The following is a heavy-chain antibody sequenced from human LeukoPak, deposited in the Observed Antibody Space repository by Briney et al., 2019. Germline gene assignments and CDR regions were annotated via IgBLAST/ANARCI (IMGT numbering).Heavy chain of an antibody. Sequence: SETLSLTCTVSGDSISSSDYYWAWIRQPPGKGLEWIGNIYYNGNTYYNSSLKSRVTISIDTSKNQFSLKLSSVTAADTAVYSCARPGAAGTPRYYIDYWGQGTKVTVSS. J-gene: IGHJ4*02. CDR1: GDSISSSDYY. D-gene: IGHD6-13*01. CDR3: ARPGAAGTPRYYIDY. CDR2: IYYNGNT. V-gene: IGHV4-39*01.